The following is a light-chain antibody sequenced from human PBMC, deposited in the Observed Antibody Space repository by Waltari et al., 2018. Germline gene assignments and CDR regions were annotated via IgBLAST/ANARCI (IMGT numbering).Light chain of an antibody. CDR2: KAS. Sequence: DIQMTQSPSPLSASVGDRVTITCRASQSISSWLAWYQQKPGKAPKLLIYKASSLESGVTSRFSGSGSGTEFTLTISSLQPDDFATYYCQQYNSYTWTFGQGTKVEIK. V-gene: IGKV1-5*03. J-gene: IGKJ1*01. CDR3: QQYNSYTWT. CDR1: QSISSW.